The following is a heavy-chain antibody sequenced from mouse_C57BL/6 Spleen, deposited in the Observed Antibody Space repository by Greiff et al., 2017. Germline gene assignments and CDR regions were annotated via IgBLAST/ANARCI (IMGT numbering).Heavy chain of an antibody. CDR1: GYTFTSYW. CDR3: ARPPPWFAY. V-gene: IGHV1-64*01. CDR2: IHPNSGST. Sequence: QVQLQQPGAELVKPGASVKLSCKASGYTFTSYWMHWVKQRPGQGLEWIGMIHPNSGSTNYNEKFKSQATLTVDKSSSTAYMQLSSLTSEDSAVYYCARPPPWFAYWGQGTLVTVSA. J-gene: IGHJ3*01.